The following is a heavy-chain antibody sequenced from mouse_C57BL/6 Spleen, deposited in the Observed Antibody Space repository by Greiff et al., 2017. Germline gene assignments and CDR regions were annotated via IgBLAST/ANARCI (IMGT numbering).Heavy chain of an antibody. CDR3: ARHHYFDY. CDR1: GYAFSSSW. V-gene: IGHV1-82*01. CDR2: IYPGDGDT. Sequence: QVQLQQSGPELVKPGASVKISCKASGYAFSSSWMNWVKQRPGKGLEWIGRIYPGDGDTNYNGKFKGKATLTADKSSSTAYMQLSSLTSEDSAVXFCARHHYFDYWGQGTTLTVSS. J-gene: IGHJ2*01.